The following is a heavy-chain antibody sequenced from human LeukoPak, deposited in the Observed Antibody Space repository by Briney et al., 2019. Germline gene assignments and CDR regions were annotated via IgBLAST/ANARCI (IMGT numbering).Heavy chain of an antibody. Sequence: SETLSLTCTVSGGSISSYYWSWIRQPPGKGLEWIGYIYYSGSTNYNPSLKSRVTISVDTSKNQLSLKLSSVTAADTAVYYCARDLGDTAMVNYMGYYYHYMDVWGKGTTVTVSS. CDR3: ARDLGDTAMVNYMGYYYHYMDV. CDR2: IYYSGST. CDR1: GGSISSYY. V-gene: IGHV4-59*01. J-gene: IGHJ6*03. D-gene: IGHD5-18*01.